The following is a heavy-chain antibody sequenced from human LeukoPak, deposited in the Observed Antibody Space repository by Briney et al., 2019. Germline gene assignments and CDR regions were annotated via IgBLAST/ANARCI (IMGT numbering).Heavy chain of an antibody. J-gene: IGHJ4*02. CDR3: ARAGDLDFDY. CDR1: GDSLSSNSAA. Sequence: SQTLSLTCAISGDSLSSNSAAWNWIRQSPSRGLEWLGRIYYRSKWNNDYAVSVKSRIIINPDTSKNHFSLQLNSVTPEDTAVYYCARAGDLDFDYWGQGTLVTVSS. CDR2: IYYRSKWNN. V-gene: IGHV6-1*01.